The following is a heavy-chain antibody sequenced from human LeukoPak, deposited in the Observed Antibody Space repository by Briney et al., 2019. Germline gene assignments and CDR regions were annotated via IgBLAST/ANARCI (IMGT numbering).Heavy chain of an antibody. Sequence: GGSLRLSCAASGFTFSSYSMNWVRQAPGKGLEWVSSISSSSSYIYYADSVKGRFTISRDNAKNSLYLQMNSLRAEDTAVYYCARDPHSVDGLDYWGQGTLVTVSS. CDR1: GFTFSSYS. D-gene: IGHD3-10*01. CDR2: ISSSSSYI. J-gene: IGHJ4*02. V-gene: IGHV3-21*01. CDR3: ARDPHSVDGLDY.